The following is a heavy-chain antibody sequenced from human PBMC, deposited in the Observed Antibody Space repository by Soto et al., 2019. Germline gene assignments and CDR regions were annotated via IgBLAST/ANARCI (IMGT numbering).Heavy chain of an antibody. CDR3: ARGKLELLDY. V-gene: IGHV4-34*01. J-gene: IGHJ4*02. CDR1: GGSFSGYY. D-gene: IGHD1-7*01. Sequence: SETLSLTCAVYGGSFSGYYWGWIRQPPGKGLEWIGEINHSGSTNYNPSLKSRITINPDTSKNQFSLQLNSVTPEDTAVYYCARGKLELLDYWGQGTLVTVSS. CDR2: INHSGST.